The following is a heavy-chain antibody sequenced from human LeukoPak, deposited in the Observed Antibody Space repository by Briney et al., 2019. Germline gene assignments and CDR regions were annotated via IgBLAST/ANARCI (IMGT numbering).Heavy chain of an antibody. CDR1: GYSFTSYW. CDR3: ARSGSYSSDYFDY. J-gene: IGHJ4*02. V-gene: IGHV5-51*01. Sequence: GESLKISCKGSGYSFTSYWIAWVRQMPGKGLEWMGIIYPGDSDTRYSPSFQGQVTISADKFISTAYLQWSSLKASDTAMYFCARSGSYSSDYFDYWGQGTLVTVSS. CDR2: IYPGDSDT. D-gene: IGHD1-26*01.